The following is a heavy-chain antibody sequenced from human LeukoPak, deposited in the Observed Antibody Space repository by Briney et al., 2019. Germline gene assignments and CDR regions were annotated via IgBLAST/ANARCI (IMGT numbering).Heavy chain of an antibody. J-gene: IGHJ6*02. CDR2: IYYSGST. D-gene: IGHD3-10*01. Sequence: SETLSLTCTVSGGSISSYYWSWFRQPPGKGLEWIGYIYYSGSTNYNPSLKSRVTISADTSKNQFSLRLSSVTAADTAVYYCARLADYYGSGSYYNWGMDVWGQGTTVTVSS. V-gene: IGHV4-59*12. CDR1: GGSISSYY. CDR3: ARLADYYGSGSYYNWGMDV.